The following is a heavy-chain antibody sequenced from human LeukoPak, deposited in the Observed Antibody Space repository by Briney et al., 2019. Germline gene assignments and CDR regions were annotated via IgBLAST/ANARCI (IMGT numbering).Heavy chain of an antibody. J-gene: IGHJ4*02. CDR3: ARDTSAMGYPDY. V-gene: IGHV1-46*01. CDR2: INPSGGST. D-gene: IGHD5-18*01. Sequence: GASVKVSCKASGYTFTSYYMHWVQQAPGQGLEWMGIINPSGGSTSYAQKFQGRVTMTRDTSTSTVYMELSSLRSEDTAVYYCARDTSAMGYPDYWGQGTLVTVSS. CDR1: GYTFTSYY.